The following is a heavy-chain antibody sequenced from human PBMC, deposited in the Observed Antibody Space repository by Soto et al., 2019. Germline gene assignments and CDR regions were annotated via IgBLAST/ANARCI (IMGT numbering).Heavy chain of an antibody. D-gene: IGHD3-9*01. V-gene: IGHV4-30-4*01. CDR1: GGSISSGDYY. Sequence: SETLSLTCTVSGGSISSGDYYWSWIRQPPGKGPEWIGYTYYSGSTYYNPSLKSRVTISVDMSKNQFSLKLSSVTAADTAVYYCARVDGMHDYWGQGTLVTVSS. CDR3: ARVDGMHDY. J-gene: IGHJ4*02. CDR2: TYYSGST.